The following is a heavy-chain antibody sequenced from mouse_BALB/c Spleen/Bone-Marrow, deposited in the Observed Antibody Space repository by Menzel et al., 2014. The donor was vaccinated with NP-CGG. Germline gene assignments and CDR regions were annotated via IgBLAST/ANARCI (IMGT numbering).Heavy chain of an antibody. V-gene: IGHV7-3*02. CDR1: GFTFTDYY. CDR2: IRSKANGYTT. Sequence: EVMLVESGGGLVQPGGSLRLSCATSGFTFTDYYMSWVRQPPGKALEWLGFIRSKANGYTTEYSASVKGRFTISRVNSQSILYLQMNTLRAEDSATYYCARDDYYAMDYWGQGTSVTVSS. CDR3: ARDDYYAMDY. J-gene: IGHJ4*01.